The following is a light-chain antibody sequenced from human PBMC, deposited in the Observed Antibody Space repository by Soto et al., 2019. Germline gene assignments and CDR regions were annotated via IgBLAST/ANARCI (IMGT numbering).Light chain of an antibody. CDR1: NSDVGTHNL. J-gene: IGLJ1*01. CDR3: SLYTSENTYV. V-gene: IGLV2-14*02. CDR2: EGT. Sequence: QSVLTQPASVSGSPGQSITISCTGTNSDVGTHNLVSWYQQHPGKAPKLIIYEGTKRPSGVSNRFSGSKSGNTASLTISGLQAEDEADYYCSLYTSENTYVFGTGTKVTVL.